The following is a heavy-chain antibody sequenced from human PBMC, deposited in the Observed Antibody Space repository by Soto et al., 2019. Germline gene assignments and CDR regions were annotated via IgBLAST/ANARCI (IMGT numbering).Heavy chain of an antibody. CDR2: IYYSGST. D-gene: IGHD2-2*01. Sequence: QVKLQESGPGLVNPSQTLSLTCTFSGGSISSGGYYWSWIRQHPGNGLEWIGYIYYSGSTYYNPSLKRRVTISVDTSKNQFSLKLSSVTAADTAVYYCARGRSSTSPYPIGYWGQGTLVTVSS. V-gene: IGHV4-31*03. CDR1: GGSISSGGYY. CDR3: ARGRSSTSPYPIGY. J-gene: IGHJ4*02.